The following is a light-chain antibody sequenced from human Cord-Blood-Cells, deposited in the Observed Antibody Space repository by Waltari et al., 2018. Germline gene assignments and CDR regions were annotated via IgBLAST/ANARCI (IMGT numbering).Light chain of an antibody. CDR3: CSYAGWV. CDR2: EGS. CDR1: SSDVGSYNI. V-gene: IGLV2-23*01. Sequence: QSALTQPASVSGSPGQSITISCTGTSSDVGSYNIVSWYQQHPGKAPKLMIYEGSKRPSGVSNRFSGSKSGNTASLTISGLQAEDEADYYCCSYAGWVFGGGTKLTVL. J-gene: IGLJ3*02.